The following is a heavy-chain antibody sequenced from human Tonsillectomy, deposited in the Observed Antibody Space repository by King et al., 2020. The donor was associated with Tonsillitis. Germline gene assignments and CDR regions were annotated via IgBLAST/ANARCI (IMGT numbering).Heavy chain of an antibody. CDR1: GGSISSYY. J-gene: IGHJ3*02. V-gene: IGHV4-59*08. CDR2: IYYSGST. Sequence: QLQESGPGLVKPSETLSLTCTVSGGSISSYYWSWIRQPPGKGLEWIGYIYYSGSTNYNPSLKSRVTISVDTSKNQFSLKLSSVTAADTAVYYCARPRSSGWYPGHSDDAFDIWGQGTMVTVSS. CDR3: ARPRSSGWYPGHSDDAFDI. D-gene: IGHD6-19*01.